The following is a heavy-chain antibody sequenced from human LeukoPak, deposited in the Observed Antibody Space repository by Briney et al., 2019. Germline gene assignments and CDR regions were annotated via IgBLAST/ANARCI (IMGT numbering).Heavy chain of an antibody. CDR1: GGTFSSYA. CDR2: IIPILGIA. J-gene: IGHJ6*02. CDR3: ARIHDYGDSDYYYGMDV. V-gene: IGHV1-69*04. Sequence: SVKVSCKASGGTFSSYAISWVRQAPGQGLEWMGRIIPILGIANYARKFQGRVTITADKSTSTAYMELSSLRSEDTAVYYCARIHDYGDSDYYYGMDVWGQGTTVTVSS. D-gene: IGHD4-17*01.